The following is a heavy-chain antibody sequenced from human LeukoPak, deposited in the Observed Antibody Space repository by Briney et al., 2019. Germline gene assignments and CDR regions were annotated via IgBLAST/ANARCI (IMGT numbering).Heavy chain of an antibody. V-gene: IGHV4-61*02. CDR3: ARGSPYYYYYMDV. Sequence: SETLSLTCTVSGGSISSGSYYWSWIRQPAGKGLEWTGRIYTSGSTNYNPSLKSRVTISVDTSKNQFSLKLSSVTAADTAVYYCARGSPYYYYYMDVWGKGTTVTVSS. CDR2: IYTSGST. J-gene: IGHJ6*03. CDR1: GGSISSGSYY.